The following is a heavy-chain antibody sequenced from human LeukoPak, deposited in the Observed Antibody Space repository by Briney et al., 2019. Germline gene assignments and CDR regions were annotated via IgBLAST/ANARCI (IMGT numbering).Heavy chain of an antibody. Sequence: PSETQSLTCTVSGDSISSTNYYWGWIRQPPGKGLEWIGSIYYSGSTSYNPSLKSRVTLSVDTSKTQFSLKMSSVTAADTAVYYCAREYIAVPWTLKYNWFDSWGQGTLVTVSS. CDR3: AREYIAVPWTLKYNWFDS. V-gene: IGHV4-39*07. J-gene: IGHJ5*01. CDR1: GDSISSTNYY. CDR2: IYYSGST. D-gene: IGHD6-19*01.